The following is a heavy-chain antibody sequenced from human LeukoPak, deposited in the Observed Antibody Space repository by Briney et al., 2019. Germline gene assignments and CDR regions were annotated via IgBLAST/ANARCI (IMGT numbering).Heavy chain of an antibody. V-gene: IGHV1-2*06. D-gene: IGHD5-24*01. CDR1: GYTFTSYY. Sequence: ASVKVSCQASGYTFTSYYMQWVRQAPGQGLEWMGRINPNTGGTNSAQKFQGRVTMTRDTSITTAYMELSRLRSDDTAVYYCARVGDGLNDAFDVWGQGTLVTVSS. J-gene: IGHJ3*01. CDR2: INPNTGGT. CDR3: ARVGDGLNDAFDV.